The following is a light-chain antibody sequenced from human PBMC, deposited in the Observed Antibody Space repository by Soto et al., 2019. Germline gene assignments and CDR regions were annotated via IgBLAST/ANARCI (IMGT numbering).Light chain of an antibody. CDR3: CSYSASYTFYV. CDR2: DVS. CDR1: SSDVGGYNY. V-gene: IGLV2-11*01. Sequence: QSALTQPRSVSGSPGQSVTISCTGTSSDVGGYNYVSWYQQHPGKAPKLMIYDVSKRPSGVPDRFSGSKSGNTASLTISGLHAEDEADYYCCSYSASYTFYVFGTGTKLTVL. J-gene: IGLJ1*01.